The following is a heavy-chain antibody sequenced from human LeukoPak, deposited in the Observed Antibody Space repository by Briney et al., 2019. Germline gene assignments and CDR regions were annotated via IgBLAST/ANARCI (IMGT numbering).Heavy chain of an antibody. CDR3: VRDMDV. CDR1: GFTVSSNN. V-gene: IGHV3-7*05. CDR2: INQDGHEK. Sequence: GGSLRLSCAATGFTVSSNNMGWVRQAPGKGLEWVANINQDGHEKNYVDSVKGRFTISRDNPKNSLYLQMNSLRAEDTAVYFCVRDMDVWAQGTTVTVSS. J-gene: IGHJ6*02.